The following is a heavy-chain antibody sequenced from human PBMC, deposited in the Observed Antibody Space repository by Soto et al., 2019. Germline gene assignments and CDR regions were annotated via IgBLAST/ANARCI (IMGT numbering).Heavy chain of an antibody. CDR2: IIPIFGTA. CDR3: AKVRYSSPMGYYYGMDV. J-gene: IGHJ6*02. CDR1: RVAFSTFI. V-gene: IGHV1-69*13. D-gene: IGHD6-19*01. Sequence: SVKVSCKASRVAFSTFIVTWVRQAPGLGLEWVGGIIPIFGTANYAQKFQGRVTITADESTSTSYMEVNNLRSEDTAVYYCAKVRYSSPMGYYYGMDVWGQGTTVTVSS.